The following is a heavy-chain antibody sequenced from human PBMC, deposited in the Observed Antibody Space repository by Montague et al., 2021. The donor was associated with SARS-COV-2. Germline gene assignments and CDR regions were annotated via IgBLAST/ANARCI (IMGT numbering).Heavy chain of an antibody. Sequence: SETLSLTCIVSGYSISSGYYWGWVRQPPGKGLEWLGFIEYSGSTYYNPSLKSRVTMSLDKSKNQFSLKLTSVTAADTALYYCAREVTLGMDVWGRGTTVTVSS. V-gene: IGHV4-38-2*02. CDR3: AREVTLGMDV. J-gene: IGHJ6*02. CDR1: GYSISSGYY. CDR2: IEYSGST.